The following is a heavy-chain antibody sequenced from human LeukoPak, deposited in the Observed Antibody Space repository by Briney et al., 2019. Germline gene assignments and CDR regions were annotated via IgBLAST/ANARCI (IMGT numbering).Heavy chain of an antibody. Sequence: GGSLRLSCAASGFTFSDPSMSWVRQAPGKGLEWVSSISSSGRYIYYADSVKGRFTISRDNARNSLSLQMNSLRAEDTAVYHCARGGGNYGAYYFDFWGQGALVTVSS. J-gene: IGHJ4*02. CDR3: ARGGGNYGAYYFDF. V-gene: IGHV3-21*01. CDR1: GFTFSDPS. D-gene: IGHD1-26*01. CDR2: ISSSGRYI.